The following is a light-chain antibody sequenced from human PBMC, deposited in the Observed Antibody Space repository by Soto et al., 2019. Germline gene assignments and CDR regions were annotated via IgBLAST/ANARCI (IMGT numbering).Light chain of an antibody. CDR3: QQANSFPTT. CDR2: AAS. V-gene: IGKV1-12*01. J-gene: IGKJ1*01. CDR1: QSISGW. Sequence: DIQMTQSPSSVSASVGDRVTITCRASQSISGWLAWYQQKPGKAPKLLIYAASNLQSGVPSRFSVSGSGTDFTLTISSLQPVDFATYYCQQANSFPTTFGQGTKVEIK.